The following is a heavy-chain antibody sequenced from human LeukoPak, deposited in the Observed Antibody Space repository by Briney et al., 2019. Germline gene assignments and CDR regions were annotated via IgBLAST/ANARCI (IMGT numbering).Heavy chain of an antibody. CDR1: GFTFSGYV. V-gene: IGHV3-23*01. Sequence: GSLRLSCAASGFTFSGYVMTWVRQPPGKGLQWVADISGSGGSTYYADSVKGRFSISRDNSKNTLYLQIDSLRAEDTAVYYCAKDLNWGGRWGQGTLVTVSS. CDR2: ISGSGGST. J-gene: IGHJ4*02. CDR3: AKDLNWGGR. D-gene: IGHD7-27*01.